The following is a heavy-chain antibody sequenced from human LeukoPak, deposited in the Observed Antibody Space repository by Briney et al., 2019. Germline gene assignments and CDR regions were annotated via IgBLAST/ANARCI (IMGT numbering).Heavy chain of an antibody. CDR3: ARVTRISGSYGY. Sequence: GASVKVSCKASGYTFTSYDINWVRQATGQGPEWMGWMNPNSGNTGYAQKFQGRVTMTRNTSISTAYMELSSLRSEGTAVYYCARVTRISGSYGYWGQGTLVTVSS. CDR2: MNPNSGNT. D-gene: IGHD1-26*01. V-gene: IGHV1-8*01. CDR1: GYTFTSYD. J-gene: IGHJ4*02.